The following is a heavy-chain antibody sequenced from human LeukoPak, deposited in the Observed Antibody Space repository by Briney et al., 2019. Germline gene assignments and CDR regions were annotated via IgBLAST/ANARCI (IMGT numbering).Heavy chain of an antibody. J-gene: IGHJ4*02. CDR3: AKDWNRVVPAASQQPDY. V-gene: IGHV3-43*02. D-gene: IGHD2-2*01. Sequence: GGSLRLSCAASGFTFDDYAMHWVRQAPGKGLEWVSLISGDGGSTYCADSVKGRFTISRDNSKNSLYLQMDSLRTEDTALYYCAKDWNRVVPAASQQPDYWGQGTLVPVSS. CDR1: GFTFDDYA. CDR2: ISGDGGST.